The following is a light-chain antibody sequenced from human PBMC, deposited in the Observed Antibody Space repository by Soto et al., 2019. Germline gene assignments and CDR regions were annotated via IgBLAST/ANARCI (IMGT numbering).Light chain of an antibody. J-gene: IGKJ1*01. Sequence: TPSFYPEERATLSCRASQSVSSSYLAWYQQKPGQAPRLLIYGASTRATGIPVRFSGSGSVTEFTLTTSCLRSQDFAADSLQRYNNVWTHGLGTKVDI. CDR2: GAS. CDR3: QRYNNVWT. CDR1: QSVSSSY. V-gene: IGKV3-15*01.